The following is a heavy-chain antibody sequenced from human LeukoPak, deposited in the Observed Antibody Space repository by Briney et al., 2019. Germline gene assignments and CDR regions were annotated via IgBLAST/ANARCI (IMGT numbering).Heavy chain of an antibody. V-gene: IGHV3-23*01. Sequence: PGGSLRLSCAASGFTFSSYAMSWVRQAPGKGLGWVSAISGSGGSTYYADSVKGRFAISRDNSKNTLYLQMNSLRAEDTAVYYCAKGVGQYGGGYYFDYWGQGTLVTVSS. CDR1: GFTFSSYA. J-gene: IGHJ4*02. CDR2: ISGSGGST. CDR3: AKGVGQYGGGYYFDY. D-gene: IGHD2-2*01.